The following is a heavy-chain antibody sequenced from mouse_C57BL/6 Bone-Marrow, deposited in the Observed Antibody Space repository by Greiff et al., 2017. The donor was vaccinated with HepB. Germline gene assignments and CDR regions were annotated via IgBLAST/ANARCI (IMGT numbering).Heavy chain of an antibody. D-gene: IGHD3-2*02. CDR1: GYTFTSYG. Sequence: VKLMESGAELARPGASVKLSCKASGYTFTSYGISWVKQRTGQGLEWIGEIYPRSGNTYYNEKFKGKATLTADKSSSTAYMELRSLTSEDSAVYFCARGELRLRAMDYWGQGTSVTVSS. V-gene: IGHV1-81*01. J-gene: IGHJ4*01. CDR3: ARGELRLRAMDY. CDR2: IYPRSGNT.